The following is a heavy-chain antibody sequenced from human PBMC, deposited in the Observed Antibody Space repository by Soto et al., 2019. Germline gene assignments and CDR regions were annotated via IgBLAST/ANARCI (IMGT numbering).Heavy chain of an antibody. CDR1: GCTFSKYP. CDR3: ARDGGGTGNFYYYLEQ. J-gene: IGHJ4*02. D-gene: IGHD2-15*01. Sequence: ASVKVSCKAFGCTFSKYPVNWVRQAPGQRLEWMGWINAVYGKRNFSQTFQDRVTITRDTSASTVYMELRSLRSEDTAVYYCARDGGGTGNFYYYLEQWGQGTLVT. CDR2: INAVYGKR. V-gene: IGHV1-3*01.